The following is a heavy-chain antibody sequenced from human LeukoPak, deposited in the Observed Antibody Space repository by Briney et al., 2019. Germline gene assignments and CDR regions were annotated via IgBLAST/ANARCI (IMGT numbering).Heavy chain of an antibody. D-gene: IGHD4-17*01. J-gene: IGHJ4*02. CDR2: INPNSGGT. Sequence: ASVKVSCKASGYTFTGYYMHWVRQAPGQGLEWMGWINPNSGGTNYAQKFQGRVTMTRDTSISTAYMELSRLRSDDTAVYYCARDEAGYGDYVFFDYWGQGTLVTVSS. CDR3: ARDEAGYGDYVFFDY. V-gene: IGHV1-2*02. CDR1: GYTFTGYY.